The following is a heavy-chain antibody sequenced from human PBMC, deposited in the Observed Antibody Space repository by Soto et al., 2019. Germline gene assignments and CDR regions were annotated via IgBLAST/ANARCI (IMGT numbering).Heavy chain of an antibody. D-gene: IGHD3-22*01. CDR3: ARDPPMIVVDLGSYYFDY. Sequence: QVQLVESGGGVVQPGRSLRLSCAASGFTFSSYGMHWVRQAPGKGLEWVAVIWYDGSNKYYADSVKGRFTISRDNSKNTLYRQMNSLRAEDTAVYYCARDPPMIVVDLGSYYFDYWGHGTLVTVSS. CDR2: IWYDGSNK. V-gene: IGHV3-33*01. CDR1: GFTFSSYG. J-gene: IGHJ4*01.